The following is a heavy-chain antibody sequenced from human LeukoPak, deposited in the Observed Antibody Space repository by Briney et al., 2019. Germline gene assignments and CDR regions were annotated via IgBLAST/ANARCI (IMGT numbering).Heavy chain of an antibody. V-gene: IGHV3-20*04. D-gene: IGHD2-21*01. CDR1: GFTFDDFD. CDR2: IIGNGGST. J-gene: IGHJ4*02. CDR3: AGGGVWY. Sequence: RPGGSLRLSCAASGFTFDDFDMSWVRQAPGKGLEWVSDIIGNGGSTAYADSVKGRFTISRDTATNSMYLRMNRLRAEATALYYCAGGGVWYWGQGTLVTVSS.